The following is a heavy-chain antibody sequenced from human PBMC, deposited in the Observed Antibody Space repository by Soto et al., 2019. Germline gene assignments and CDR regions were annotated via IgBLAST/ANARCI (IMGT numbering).Heavy chain of an antibody. J-gene: IGHJ4*02. CDR1: GFTFSSYS. CDR2: ISSSSSTI. V-gene: IGHV3-48*02. Sequence: EVQLVESGGGLVQPGGSLRLSCAASGFTFSSYSMNWVRQAPGKGLEWVSYISSSSSTIYYADSVKGRFTISRDNAKNPLYLQMNGLRDEDTAVYYCARAPRRYYYDSSGYYDYWGQGTLVTVSS. CDR3: ARAPRRYYYDSSGYYDY. D-gene: IGHD3-22*01.